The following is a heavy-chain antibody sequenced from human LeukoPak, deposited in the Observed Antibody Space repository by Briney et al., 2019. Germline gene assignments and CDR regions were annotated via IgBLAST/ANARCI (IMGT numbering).Heavy chain of an antibody. CDR2: INPSGGST. D-gene: IGHD6-19*01. Sequence: ASVKVSCKASGYTFTSFHMHWVRQAPGQGLEWMGIINPSGGSTSYAQKFQGRVTMTRDTSTSTVYMELSSLRSEDTAMYYCARDRGVEVFSSGWSLYFDYWGQGTLVTVSS. V-gene: IGHV1-46*01. CDR1: GYTFTSFH. J-gene: IGHJ4*02. CDR3: ARDRGVEVFSSGWSLYFDY.